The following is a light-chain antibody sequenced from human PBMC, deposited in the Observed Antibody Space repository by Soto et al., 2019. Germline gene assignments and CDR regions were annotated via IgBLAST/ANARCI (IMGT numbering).Light chain of an antibody. CDR3: LQNHNYPRT. V-gene: IGKV1-6*02. J-gene: IGKJ1*01. Sequence: AIQMTQSPSSLSASVVDRFTITFRASQDISDDVGWYQQTPGKAPKLLISGASRLQSGVPSRFSGSGSGAAFTLTITSLRPEDSATYYCLQNHNYPRTFGQGTKVDI. CDR1: QDISDD. CDR2: GAS.